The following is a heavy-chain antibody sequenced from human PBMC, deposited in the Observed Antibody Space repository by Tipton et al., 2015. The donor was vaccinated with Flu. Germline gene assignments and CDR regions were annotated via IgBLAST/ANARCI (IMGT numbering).Heavy chain of an antibody. CDR3: AKDGWDTSGWYPFDY. D-gene: IGHD6-19*01. CDR2: IRHDGSDK. CDR1: GFTFSGYG. J-gene: IGHJ4*02. V-gene: IGHV3-30*02. Sequence: QVQLVQSGGGVVQPGGSLRLSCAASGFTFSGYGMHWVRQAPGKGLEWVAFIRHDGSDKYYADSVKGRSTISRDDSKNALYLLMSSLRPEDTAVYYCAKDGWDTSGWYPFDYWGQGTLVTVS.